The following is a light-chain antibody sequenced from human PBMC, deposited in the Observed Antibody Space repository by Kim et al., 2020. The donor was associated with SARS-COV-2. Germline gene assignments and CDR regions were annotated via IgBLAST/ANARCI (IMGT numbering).Light chain of an antibody. J-gene: IGLJ1*01. CDR1: NIGSKN. CDR3: QVWDSSSLV. CDR2: RDS. Sequence: SVALGQTARITCGGNNIGSKNVRWYQQKPGQAPVLVIYRDSNRPSGIPERFSGSNSGNTATLTISRAQAGDEADYYCQVWDSSSLVFGTGTKVTVL. V-gene: IGLV3-9*01.